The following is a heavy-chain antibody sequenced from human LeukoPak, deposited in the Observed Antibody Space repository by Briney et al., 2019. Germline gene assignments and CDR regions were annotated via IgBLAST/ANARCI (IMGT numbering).Heavy chain of an antibody. V-gene: IGHV3-7*01. CDR1: GFTFSSYW. Sequence: GGSLRLSCAASGFTFSSYWMSWVRQAPGKGLEWVANIKQDGSEKYYVDSVKGRFTISRDNAKNSLYLQMNSLRAEDTAVYYCARDSSPYYDFWSGYLDAFDIWGQGTMVTVSS. CDR2: IKQDGSEK. CDR3: ARDSSPYYDFWSGYLDAFDI. J-gene: IGHJ3*02. D-gene: IGHD3-3*01.